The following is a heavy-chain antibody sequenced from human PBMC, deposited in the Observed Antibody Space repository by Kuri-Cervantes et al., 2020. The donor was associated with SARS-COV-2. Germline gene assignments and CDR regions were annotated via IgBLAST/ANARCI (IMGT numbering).Heavy chain of an antibody. D-gene: IGHD5-12*01. CDR3: ARGGGYCGYDILYLDY. J-gene: IGHJ4*02. CDR2: ISGSGGST. Sequence: GESLKISCAASGFTFSSYAMSWVRQAPGKGLEWVSAISGSGGSTYYADSVKGRFTISRDNSKNTLYLQMNSLRADDTAVFYCARGGGYCGYDILYLDYWGQGTLVTVSS. CDR1: GFTFSSYA. V-gene: IGHV3-23*01.